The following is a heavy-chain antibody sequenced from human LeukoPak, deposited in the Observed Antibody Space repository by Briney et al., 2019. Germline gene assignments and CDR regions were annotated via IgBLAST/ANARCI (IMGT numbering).Heavy chain of an antibody. J-gene: IGHJ4*02. CDR3: AKSGYNRFDY. CDR2: ISYDGRDK. V-gene: IGHV3-30*18. CDR1: GFTFNSYG. D-gene: IGHD5-24*01. Sequence: QPGGSLRLSCEASGFTFNSYGMHWVRQAPGKGLDWVAVISYDGRDKYYADSVKGRFTISRDNSKNTLYLQMNSLRAEDTAVYYCAKSGYNRFDYWGQGTLVTVSS.